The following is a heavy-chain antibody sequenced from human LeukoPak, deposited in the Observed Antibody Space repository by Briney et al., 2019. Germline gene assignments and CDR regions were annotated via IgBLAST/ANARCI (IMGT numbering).Heavy chain of an antibody. CDR2: IKQDGSEK. D-gene: IGHD2-2*02. V-gene: IGHV3-7*01. CDR3: ARLVTPGTSCYMCYYYYMDV. CDR1: GFTFSSYW. Sequence: GGSLRLSCAASGFTFSSYWMSWVRQAPGKGLEWVANIKQDGSEKYYVDSVKGRFTISRDNAKNSLYLQMNSLRAEDTAVYYCARLVTPGTSCYMCYYYYMDVWGKGTTVTVSS. J-gene: IGHJ6*03.